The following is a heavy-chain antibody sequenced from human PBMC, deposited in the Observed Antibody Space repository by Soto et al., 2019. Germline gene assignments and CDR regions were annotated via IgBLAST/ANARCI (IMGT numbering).Heavy chain of an antibody. Sequence: AVKFSSKASGSTFSSYAISWVRQAPGQVLDCMGGIIPIFGTANYAQKFQGRVTITADESTSTAYMELSSLRSEDTAVYYCARDPLITAMGHNCFDPGSQGTLVTVSS. V-gene: IGHV1-69*13. D-gene: IGHD5-18*01. CDR2: IIPIFGTA. CDR3: ARDPLITAMGHNCFDP. J-gene: IGHJ5*02. CDR1: GSTFSSYA.